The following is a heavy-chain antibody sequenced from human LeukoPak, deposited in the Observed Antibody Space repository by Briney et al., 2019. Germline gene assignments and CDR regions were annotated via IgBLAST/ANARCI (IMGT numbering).Heavy chain of an antibody. V-gene: IGHV1-46*01. CDR2: INPSGGST. J-gene: IGHJ3*02. CDR3: ARALQEAFDI. Sequence: GASVKVSCKASGYTFTSYYMHWVRQAPGQGLEWMGIINPSGGSTSYAQKFQGRVTMTRDTSISTAYMELSRLRSDDTAVYYCARALQEAFDIWGQGTMVTVSS. CDR1: GYTFTSYY.